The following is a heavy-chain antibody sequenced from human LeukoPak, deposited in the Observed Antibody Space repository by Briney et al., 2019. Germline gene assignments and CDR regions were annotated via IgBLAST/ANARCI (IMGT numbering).Heavy chain of an antibody. CDR2: ISGSGGST. Sequence: GGSLRLSCAASGFTFSSYAMSWVRQAPGKGLEWVSAISGSGGSTYYADSVKGRFTISRDNSKNTLYLQMNGLRAEDTAVYYCAKKDGLRFLEWLSYSLDYWGQGTLVTVSS. CDR1: GFTFSSYA. V-gene: IGHV3-23*01. D-gene: IGHD3-3*01. CDR3: AKKDGLRFLEWLSYSLDY. J-gene: IGHJ4*02.